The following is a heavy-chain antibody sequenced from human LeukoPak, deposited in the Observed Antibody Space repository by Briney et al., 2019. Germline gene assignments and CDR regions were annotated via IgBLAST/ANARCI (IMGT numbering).Heavy chain of an antibody. J-gene: IGHJ4*02. CDR1: GGSISIYY. CDR2: VYFSGTT. V-gene: IGHV4-59*04. D-gene: IGHD1-26*01. Sequence: PSETLSLACTVSGGSISIYYWGWIRQPPGKGLEWIGNVYFSGTTYYNPSLKSRVTLSVDTSKNQFSLKLNSVTAADTAVYYCATRGGYTGTYHYWGQGTLVTVSS. CDR3: ATRGGYTGTYHY.